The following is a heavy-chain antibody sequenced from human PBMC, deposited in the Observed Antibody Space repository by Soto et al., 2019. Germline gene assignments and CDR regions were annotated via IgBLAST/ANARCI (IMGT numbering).Heavy chain of an antibody. D-gene: IGHD4-17*01. CDR2: SIGSGGST. CDR3: AKDVYSDYWAAACDL. Sequence: EVQLLESGGGLVQPGGSLRLSCAASGFTFSRYAMSWVRQAPGKGLEWVAASIGSGGSTYYADSVKGRFTLSRDNSKNTLNLQRSSLRADDTAVYDCAKDVYSDYWAAACDLWCQGTMVTVSS. J-gene: IGHJ3*01. CDR1: GFTFSRYA. V-gene: IGHV3-23*01.